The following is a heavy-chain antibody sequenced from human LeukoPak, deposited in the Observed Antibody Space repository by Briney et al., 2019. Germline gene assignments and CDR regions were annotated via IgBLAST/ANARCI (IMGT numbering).Heavy chain of an antibody. CDR2: IYSDNT. V-gene: IGHV3-53*01. Sequence: GGSLRLSCTVSGFTVSSNSMSWVRQAPGKGLEWVSFIYSDNTHYSDSVKGRFTISRDNSKNTLYLQMNSLRAEDTAVYYCARELCSGGSCYPAADYWGQGTLVTVSS. CDR1: GFTVSSNS. J-gene: IGHJ4*02. D-gene: IGHD2-15*01. CDR3: ARELCSGGSCYPAADY.